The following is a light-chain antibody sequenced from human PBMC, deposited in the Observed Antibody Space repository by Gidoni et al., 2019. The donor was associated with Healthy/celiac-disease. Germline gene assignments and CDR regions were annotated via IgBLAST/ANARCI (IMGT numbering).Light chain of an antibody. CDR2: DAS. J-gene: IGKJ4*01. V-gene: IGKV3-11*01. CDR1: QSVSSY. CDR3: QQPPLT. Sequence: EIVLTQSPATLSLSPGERATLSCRASQSVSSYLAWYQQKPGQAPRLLSYDASNRATGIPARFSGSGSGTDFTLTISSLEPEDFAVYYCQQPPLTFGGGTKVEIK.